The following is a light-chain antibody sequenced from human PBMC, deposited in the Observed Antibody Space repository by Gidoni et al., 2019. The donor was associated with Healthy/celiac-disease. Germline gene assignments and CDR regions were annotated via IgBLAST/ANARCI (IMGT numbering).Light chain of an antibody. CDR1: QSVSSN. CDR3: QQYNNWPLFT. J-gene: IGKJ3*01. Sequence: EIVMTHSPATLSVSPGERATLPCRASQSVSSNLDWYQQKPGQAPRLLIYGASTRATGIPARFSGSGSGTDFTLTISSLQSEDFAVYYCQQYNNWPLFTFGPGTKVDIK. CDR2: GAS. V-gene: IGKV3-15*01.